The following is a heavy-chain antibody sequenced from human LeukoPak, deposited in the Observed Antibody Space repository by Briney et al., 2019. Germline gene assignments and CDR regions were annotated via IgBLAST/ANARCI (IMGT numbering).Heavy chain of an antibody. CDR2: ISSSSSTI. J-gene: IGHJ4*02. CDR1: GFTFSSYS. Sequence: GGSLRLSCAASGFTFSSYSMSWVRQAPGKRLEWGSYISSSSSTIYYADSVKGRFTISRDNAKNSLYLQLNSLRAEGTAVYYCARYGTVAGPFDYWGQGTLVTVSS. V-gene: IGHV3-48*01. D-gene: IGHD6-19*01. CDR3: ARYGTVAGPFDY.